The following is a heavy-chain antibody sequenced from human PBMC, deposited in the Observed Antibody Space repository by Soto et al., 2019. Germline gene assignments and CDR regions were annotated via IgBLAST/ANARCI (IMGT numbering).Heavy chain of an antibody. D-gene: IGHD1-1*01. CDR3: ATDPRNDLTEIGFDP. CDR1: GYTFTSYG. V-gene: IGHV1-18*01. CDR2: ISAYDGNT. Sequence: ASVKVSCKASGYTFTSYGISWVRQAPGQGLEWMGWISAYDGNTNYAQKLQGRVTMTEDTSTDTAYMELSSLRSEDTAVYYCATDPRNDLTEIGFDPWGQGTLVTVSS. J-gene: IGHJ5*02.